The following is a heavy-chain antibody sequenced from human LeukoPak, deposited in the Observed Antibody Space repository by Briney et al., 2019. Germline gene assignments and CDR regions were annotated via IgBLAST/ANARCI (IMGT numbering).Heavy chain of an antibody. CDR2: TSYGGSDE. D-gene: IGHD5-24*01. V-gene: IGHV3-30-3*01. CDR3: ARDLRDGDI. CDR1: GFTFSSHA. Sequence: PGGSLRLSCAASGFTFSSHAFYWVRQAPGKGLEWVAVTSYGGSDEYYADSVKGRFTISRDNSKNTLYLQMNSLRTEDTAVYYCARDLRDGDIWGQGTMVTVSS. J-gene: IGHJ3*02.